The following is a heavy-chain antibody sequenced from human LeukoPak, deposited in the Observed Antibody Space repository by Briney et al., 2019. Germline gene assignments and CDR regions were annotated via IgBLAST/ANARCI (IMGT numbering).Heavy chain of an antibody. V-gene: IGHV3-53*01. Sequence: PGGSLRLSCAASGFTFSNYAMSWVRQAPGKGLEWVSVLYSGGSAYYADSVRGRFTLSRDDSKNTLYLQMNSLRAEDTAVYYCATVRGWLYFDYWGQGTLVTVSS. CDR3: ATVRGWLYFDY. CDR1: GFTFSNYA. CDR2: LYSGGSA. J-gene: IGHJ4*02. D-gene: IGHD6-19*01.